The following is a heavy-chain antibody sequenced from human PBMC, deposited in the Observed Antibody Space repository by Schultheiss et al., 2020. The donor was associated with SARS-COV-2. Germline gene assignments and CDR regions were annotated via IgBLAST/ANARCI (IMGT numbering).Heavy chain of an antibody. CDR1: GFTFSDYY. J-gene: IGHJ6*02. CDR3: ARARPYCSSTSCYDYYYGMDV. CDR2: ISSSSSYT. V-gene: IGHV3-11*06. D-gene: IGHD2-2*01. Sequence: GGSLRLSCAASGFTFSDYYMSWIRQAPGKGLEWVSYISSSSSYTNYADSVKGRFTISRDNAKNSLYLQMNSLRAGDTAVYYCARARPYCSSTSCYDYYYGMDVWGQGTTVTVSS.